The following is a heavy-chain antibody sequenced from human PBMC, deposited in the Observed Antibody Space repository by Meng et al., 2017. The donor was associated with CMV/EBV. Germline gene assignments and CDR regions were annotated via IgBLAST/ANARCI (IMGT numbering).Heavy chain of an antibody. V-gene: IGHV3-11*01. D-gene: IGHD5-12*01. CDR1: RFTFSDYY. CDR3: ARRYSGYDFDY. J-gene: IGHJ4*02. Sequence: SLKISCAASRFTFSDYYMSWIRQAPGKGLEWVSYISSSGSTIYYADSVKGRFTISRDNAKNSLYLQMNSLRAEDTAVYYCARRYSGYDFDYWGQGTLVTVSS. CDR2: ISSSGSTI.